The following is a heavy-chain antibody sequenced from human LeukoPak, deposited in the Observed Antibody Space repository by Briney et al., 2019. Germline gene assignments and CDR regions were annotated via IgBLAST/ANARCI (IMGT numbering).Heavy chain of an antibody. CDR2: ISHHAIHK. CDR1: GFTFNNYA. CDR3: TKDRSGTVQGSFGMDV. V-gene: IGHV3-30*04. Sequence: GGSLRLSCAGSGFTFNNYAVHWVRQAPGQGLEWVAVISHHAIHKYYADSVKGRFTISRDSSKNTVSLQMNSLRGVDTAVYYCTKDRSGTVQGSFGMDVWGQGTTVTVSS. J-gene: IGHJ6*02. D-gene: IGHD3-10*01.